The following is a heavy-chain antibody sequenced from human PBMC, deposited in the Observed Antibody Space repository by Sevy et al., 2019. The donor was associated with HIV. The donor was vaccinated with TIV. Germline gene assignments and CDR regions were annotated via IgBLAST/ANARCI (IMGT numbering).Heavy chain of an antibody. Sequence: GGSLRLSCAAPGFTLSDYYMTWIRQAPGKGLEWLSYISSSGSTISYADSVKGRFTISRDNAKNSLYLQMNSLRAEDTAVYYGARARGYSGYDGGNWFDPWGQGTLVTVSS. CDR1: GFTLSDYY. D-gene: IGHD5-12*01. V-gene: IGHV3-11*04. CDR3: ARARGYSGYDGGNWFDP. CDR2: ISSSGSTI. J-gene: IGHJ5*02.